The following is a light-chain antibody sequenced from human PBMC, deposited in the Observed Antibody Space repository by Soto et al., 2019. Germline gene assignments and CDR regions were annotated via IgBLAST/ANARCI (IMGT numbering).Light chain of an antibody. CDR2: GAS. CDR1: QSVSSSD. J-gene: IGKJ4*01. V-gene: IGKV3-20*01. CDR3: QQYGSSPLT. Sequence: EIVLTQSPGTLSLSPGERATLSCRASQSVSSSDLAWYQQKPGQAPRLLIDGASSRATGIPDRFSGSGSGTDFTLTISRLQAEDCAVYYCQQYGSSPLTFGGGTKVEIK.